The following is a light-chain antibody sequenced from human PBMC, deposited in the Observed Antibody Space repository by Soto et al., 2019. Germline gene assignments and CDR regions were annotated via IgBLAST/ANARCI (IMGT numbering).Light chain of an antibody. J-gene: IGKJ1*01. CDR2: AAS. Sequence: IQMTQSPSSMSESVGDRVTITCRASQSISSYLNWYQQKPGKAPKLLIYAASSLQSGVPSRFSGSGSGTDFTLTISSLQPEDFATYYCQQSYSTPWTFGQGTKV. V-gene: IGKV1-39*01. CDR1: QSISSY. CDR3: QQSYSTPWT.